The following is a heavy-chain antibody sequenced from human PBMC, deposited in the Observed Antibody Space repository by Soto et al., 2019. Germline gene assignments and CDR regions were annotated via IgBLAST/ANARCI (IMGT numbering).Heavy chain of an antibody. D-gene: IGHD2-15*01. V-gene: IGHV1-8*01. Sequence: QVQLGQSGAEVKKPGASVKVSCKASGYTFTSYDINWVRQATGQGLEWMGWMNPNSGNTGYAQKFQGRVTMTRNTTIRTAYMELSSLRSEYTDVYYCARAGYCSGGSGYSVIDYWGQGNLVTVSS. CDR1: GYTFTSYD. J-gene: IGHJ4*02. CDR3: ARAGYCSGGSGYSVIDY. CDR2: MNPNSGNT.